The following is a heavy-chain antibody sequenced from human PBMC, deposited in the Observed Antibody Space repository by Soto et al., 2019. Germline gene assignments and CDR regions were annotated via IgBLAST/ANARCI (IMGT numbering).Heavy chain of an antibody. CDR2: IIPMLDLA. D-gene: IGHD1-20*01. Sequence: QVQLVQSGAEVKKPGSSVKVSCKASGGTFGTYSIIWVRQAPGQGPEWMGRIIPMLDLANYAQKFQGRVTITADKSTSTAYMELSSLRSDDTAVYYCARGGITAPRDGYNWFDPWGQGTLVTVSS. CDR3: ARGGITAPRDGYNWFDP. V-gene: IGHV1-69*02. J-gene: IGHJ5*02. CDR1: GGTFGTYS.